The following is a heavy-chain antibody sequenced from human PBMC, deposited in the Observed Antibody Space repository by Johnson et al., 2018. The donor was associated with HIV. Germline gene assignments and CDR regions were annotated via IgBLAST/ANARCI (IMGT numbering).Heavy chain of an antibody. CDR3: ATTRWSDTDPFDI. D-gene: IGHD3-3*01. CDR1: GFTVSSNY. CDR2: IYSGGST. Sequence: EQLVESGGGLVQPGGSLRLSCAASGFTVSSNYMSWVRQAPGKGLEWVSVIYSGGSTYYADSVKGRFTISRDNSKNTLYLQMNSLRAEDTAVYYCATTRWSDTDPFDIWGQGTMVTVSS. V-gene: IGHV3-66*01. J-gene: IGHJ3*02.